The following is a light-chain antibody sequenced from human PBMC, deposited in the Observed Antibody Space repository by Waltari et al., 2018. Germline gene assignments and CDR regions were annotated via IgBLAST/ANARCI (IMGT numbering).Light chain of an antibody. CDR2: NVD. J-gene: IGLJ1*01. V-gene: IGLV2-11*01. CDR3: SSYAGSNNLGV. Sequence: QSALTQPRSVSGSPGQSVTIPCTGTSSDVGGYNYVSWYQQHPGKAPKPLIYNVDKRPSGVPDRFSGSKSGNTASLTVSGLQAEDEADYYCSSYAGSNNLGVFGTGTKVTVL. CDR1: SSDVGGYNY.